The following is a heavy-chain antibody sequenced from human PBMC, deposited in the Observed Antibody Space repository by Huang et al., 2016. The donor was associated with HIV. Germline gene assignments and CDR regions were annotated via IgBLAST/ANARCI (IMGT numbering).Heavy chain of an antibody. CDR2: ISYDGSSK. CDR3: AKDGRGSGTYYDYFEY. Sequence: QVQLVESGGGVVQPGRSLRLSCAAFGFTFNKFDMHWVRQAPGKGREWGAIISYDGSSKYHADSVKGRFTISRDNSKNTVYLQMNSLRVEDTAVYYCAKDGRGSGTYYDYFEYWGQGTLVTVSS. V-gene: IGHV3-30*18. J-gene: IGHJ4*02. D-gene: IGHD1-26*01. CDR1: GFTFNKFD.